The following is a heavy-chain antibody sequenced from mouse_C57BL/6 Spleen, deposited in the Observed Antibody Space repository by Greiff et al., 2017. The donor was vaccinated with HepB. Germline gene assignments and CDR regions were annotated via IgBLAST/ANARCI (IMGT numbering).Heavy chain of an antibody. CDR3: ARGGSYDYGSSYGGFAY. D-gene: IGHD1-1*01. J-gene: IGHJ3*01. V-gene: IGHV1-9*01. CDR2: ILPGSGST. Sequence: VQLKESGAELMKPGASVKLSCKATGYTFTGYWIEWVKQRPGHGLEWIGEILPGSGSTNYNEKFKGKATFTADTSSNTAYMQLSSLTTEDSAIYYCARGGSYDYGSSYGGFAYWGQGTLVTVSA. CDR1: GYTFTGYW.